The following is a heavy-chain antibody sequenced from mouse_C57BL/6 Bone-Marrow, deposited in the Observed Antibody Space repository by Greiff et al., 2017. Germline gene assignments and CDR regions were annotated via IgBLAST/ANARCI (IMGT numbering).Heavy chain of an antibody. CDR1: GYTFTSYW. J-gene: IGHJ4*01. CDR2: IDPSDSYT. Sequence: VQLQQPGAELVRPGTSVKLSCKASGYTFTSYWMHWVKQRPGQGLEWIGVIDPSDSYTNYNQKFKGKATLTVDTSSSTAYMQLSSLTSEDSAVFFCAREVITTVVADYWGQGTSVTVSS. D-gene: IGHD1-1*01. V-gene: IGHV1-59*01. CDR3: AREVITTVVADY.